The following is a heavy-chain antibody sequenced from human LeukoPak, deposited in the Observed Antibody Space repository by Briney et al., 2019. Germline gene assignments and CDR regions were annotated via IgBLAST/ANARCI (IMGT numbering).Heavy chain of an antibody. CDR3: AREYYYDSSGYYDY. D-gene: IGHD3-22*01. Sequence: GGSLRLSCAASGFTVSSNYMSWVRQAPGKGLEWVSVIYSSGSTYYADSVKGRFTISRDNSKNTLYLQMNSLRAEDTAVYYCAREYYYDSSGYYDYWGQGTLVTVSS. CDR2: IYSSGST. CDR1: GFTVSSNY. J-gene: IGHJ4*02. V-gene: IGHV3-66*01.